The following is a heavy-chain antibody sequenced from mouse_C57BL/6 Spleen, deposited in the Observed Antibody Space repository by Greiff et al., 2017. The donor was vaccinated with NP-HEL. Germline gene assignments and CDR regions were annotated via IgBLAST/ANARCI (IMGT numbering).Heavy chain of an antibody. CDR2: IYPGSGNT. V-gene: IGHV1-84*01. Sequence: VQLQQSGPELVKPGASVKISCKASGYTFTDYYINWVKQRPGQGLEWIGWIYPGSGNTKYNEKFKGKATLTVDTSSSTAYMQLSSLTSEDSAVYFCARGSKEGVYYGSSYFDYWGQGTTLTVSS. D-gene: IGHD1-1*01. CDR1: GYTFTDYY. CDR3: ARGSKEGVYYGSSYFDY. J-gene: IGHJ2*01.